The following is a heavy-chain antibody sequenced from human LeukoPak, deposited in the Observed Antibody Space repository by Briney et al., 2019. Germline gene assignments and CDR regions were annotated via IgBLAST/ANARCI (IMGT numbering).Heavy chain of an antibody. CDR2: ISGSGGNT. J-gene: IGHJ4*02. V-gene: IGHV3-23*01. CDR1: GFTFNNYT. Sequence: PGGSLRLSCAASGFTFNNYTMSWVRQAPGKGLEWVSVISGSGGNTYYADSVKGRFTISRDNSKNTLYLQVNSLRAEDTAVYYCAKVARDITIFGVVTYYFDYWGQGTLVTVSS. D-gene: IGHD3-3*01. CDR3: AKVARDITIFGVVTYYFDY.